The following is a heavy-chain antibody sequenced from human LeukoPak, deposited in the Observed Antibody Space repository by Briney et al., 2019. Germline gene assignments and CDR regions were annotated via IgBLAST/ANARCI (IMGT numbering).Heavy chain of an antibody. D-gene: IGHD3-22*01. CDR2: ISAYNGNT. V-gene: IGHV1-18*01. Sequence: ASVKVSCKASGYTFTSYGISWVRRAPGQGLEWMGWISAYNGNTNYAQKLQGRVTMTTDTSTSTAYMELRSLRSDDTAVYYCARDGGNRDSSGRSLDYWGQGTLVTASS. J-gene: IGHJ4*02. CDR1: GYTFTSYG. CDR3: ARDGGNRDSSGRSLDY.